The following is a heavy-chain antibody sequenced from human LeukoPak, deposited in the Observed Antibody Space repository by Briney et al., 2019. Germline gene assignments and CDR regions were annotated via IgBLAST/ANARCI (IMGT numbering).Heavy chain of an antibody. J-gene: IGHJ6*03. CDR3: ARTTEGGYTYDYFYYYYMDV. CDR2: IYYSGST. D-gene: IGHD5-18*01. CDR1: GGSISSYY. V-gene: IGHV4-59*01. Sequence: SETLSLTCTVSGGSISSYYWSWIRQPPGKGLEWIGYIYYSGSTNYNPSLKSRVTISVDLSKNQFSLKLSSVTAADTAVYYCARTTEGGYTYDYFYYYYMDVWGKGTTVTISS.